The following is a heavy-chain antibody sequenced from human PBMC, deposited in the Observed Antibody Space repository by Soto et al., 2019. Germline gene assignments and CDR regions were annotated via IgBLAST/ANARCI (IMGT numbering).Heavy chain of an antibody. D-gene: IGHD3-22*01. CDR1: GYSISSGYY. CDR2: IYHGGST. Sequence: SETLSLTCAVSGYSISSGYYWGWLRQPPGKGLEWIGRIYHGGSTYSNPSLNSRVTLSIDMTNNLVSLLPNSVTAADTAVYYCARVGPWVPYSYDSSTYPFENWFNPWGQGTLVTVSS. CDR3: ARVGPWVPYSYDSSTYPFENWFNP. V-gene: IGHV4-38-2*01. J-gene: IGHJ5*02.